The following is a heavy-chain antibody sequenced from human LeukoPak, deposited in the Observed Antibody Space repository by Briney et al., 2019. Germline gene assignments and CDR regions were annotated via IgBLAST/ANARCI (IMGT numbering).Heavy chain of an antibody. J-gene: IGHJ4*02. D-gene: IGHD6-6*01. Sequence: SETLSLTCTVSGASITSFHLTWIRQPAGKGLEWIGLIYSSGSTIYNPSLQSRVAISVDMTKNQLSLKLSSVAAADTAMYYCARKDGDYWGQGTLVTVPS. CDR2: IYSSGST. V-gene: IGHV4-4*07. CDR3: ARKDGDY. CDR1: GASITSFH.